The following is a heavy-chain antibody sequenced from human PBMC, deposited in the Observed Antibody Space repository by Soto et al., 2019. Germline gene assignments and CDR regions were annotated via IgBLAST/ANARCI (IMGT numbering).Heavy chain of an antibody. V-gene: IGHV3-11*01. Sequence: GGSLRLSCAASGFTFSDYYMTWIRQAPGKGLEWVSYISSGGSSIYYADSVKGRFTISRDNAKNSLYLQMNSLRAEDTAMYYCASLAIGTIIRGAPDFWGQGTLVTVPQ. CDR2: ISSGGSSI. D-gene: IGHD3-10*01. J-gene: IGHJ4*02. CDR3: ASLAIGTIIRGAPDF. CDR1: GFTFSDYY.